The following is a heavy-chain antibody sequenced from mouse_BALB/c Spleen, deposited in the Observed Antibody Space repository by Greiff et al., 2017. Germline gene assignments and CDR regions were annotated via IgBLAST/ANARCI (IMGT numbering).Heavy chain of an antibody. J-gene: IGHJ2*01. Sequence: QVQLQQSGAELVKPGASVKMSCKASGYTFTSYWMHWVKQRPGQGLEWIGVIDPSDSYTSYNQKFKGKATLTVDTSSSTAYMQLSSLTSEDSAVYYCTNLLWLRRGGYFDYWGQGTTLTVSS. D-gene: IGHD2-2*01. CDR3: TNLLWLRRGGYFDY. CDR1: GYTFTSYW. CDR2: IDPSDSYT. V-gene: IGHV1S127*01.